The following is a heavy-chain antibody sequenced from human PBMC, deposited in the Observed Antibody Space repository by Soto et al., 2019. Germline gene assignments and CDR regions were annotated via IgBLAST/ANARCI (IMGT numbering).Heavy chain of an antibody. V-gene: IGHV4-4*07. CDR3: ARADYEILTGSYAMDV. CDR1: DDFISSYY. CDR2: VSTNGAT. D-gene: IGHD3-9*01. J-gene: IGHJ6*02. Sequence: SVTLSLTCTVSDDFISSYYWNWIRQPAGKGLEWIGRVSTNGATNYNPSLESRVTMSVDTSKNQFSLKLTSVTAADTAVYFCARADYEILTGSYAMDVWGQGTTVTVS.